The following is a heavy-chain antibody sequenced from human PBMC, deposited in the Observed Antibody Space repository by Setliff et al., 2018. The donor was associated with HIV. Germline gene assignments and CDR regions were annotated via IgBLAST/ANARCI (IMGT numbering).Heavy chain of an antibody. Sequence: GASVKVSCKASGYTFTSYAMHWVRQAPGQRLEWMGWINAGNGNTKYSQKFQGRVTITRDTSASTAYMELSSLRSEDTAVYYCARDPASTAYYARFDYWGQGTPVTVSS. D-gene: IGHD3-16*01. CDR1: GYTFTSYA. CDR3: ARDPASTAYYARFDY. CDR2: INAGNGNT. V-gene: IGHV1-3*01. J-gene: IGHJ4*02.